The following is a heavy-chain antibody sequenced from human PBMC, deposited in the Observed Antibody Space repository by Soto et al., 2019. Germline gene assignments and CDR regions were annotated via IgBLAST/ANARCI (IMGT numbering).Heavy chain of an antibody. Sequence: VQLVESGGGLVKPGGSLRLSCAASGFVFSDYYMTWIRQAPGKGLEWISDISSGGAVSNFADSVRGRFTISRDNTNNSLYLKMNNQSAEDPAIYYCARRLTERPRGDWFDPWGQGTLVTVPS. J-gene: IGHJ5*02. CDR3: ARRLTERPRGDWFDP. CDR1: GFVFSDYY. CDR2: ISSGGAVS. V-gene: IGHV3-11*01. D-gene: IGHD2-21*02.